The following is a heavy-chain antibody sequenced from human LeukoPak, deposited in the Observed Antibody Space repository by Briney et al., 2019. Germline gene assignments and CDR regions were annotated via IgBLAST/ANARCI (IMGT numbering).Heavy chain of an antibody. V-gene: IGHV3-66*01. CDR2: IYSGGST. Sequence: GGSLRLSCAASGFTVSSNYMSWVRQAPGKGLEWVSVIYSGGSTYYADSVKGRFTISRDNSKNTLYLQMNSLRAEDTAVYYCAQNYDSSGYYSNWGQGTLVTVSP. D-gene: IGHD3-22*01. CDR3: AQNYDSSGYYSN. CDR1: GFTVSSNY. J-gene: IGHJ4*02.